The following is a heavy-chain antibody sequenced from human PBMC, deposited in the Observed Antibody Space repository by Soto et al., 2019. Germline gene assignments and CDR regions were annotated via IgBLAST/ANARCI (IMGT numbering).Heavy chain of an antibody. V-gene: IGHV4-59*01. CDR2: IYYSGST. CDR3: ARECLNYDILTGYYMRWFDP. D-gene: IGHD3-9*01. Sequence: SETLSLTCTVYGGSISSYYWSWIRKPPGKGLEWIGYIYYSGSTNYNPSLKSRVTISVDTSKNQFSLKLSSVTAADTAVYYCARECLNYDILTGYYMRWFDPWGQGTLVTVS. CDR1: GGSISSYY. J-gene: IGHJ5*02.